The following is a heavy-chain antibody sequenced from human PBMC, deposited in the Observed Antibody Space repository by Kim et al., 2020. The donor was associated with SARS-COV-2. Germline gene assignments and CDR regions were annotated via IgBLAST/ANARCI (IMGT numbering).Heavy chain of an antibody. J-gene: IGHJ4*02. CDR3: ARAGPLGDYGGNTDY. Sequence: GGSLRLSCAASGFTFSDYYMSWIRQAPGKGLEWVSYISSSSSYTNYADSVKGRFTISRDNAKNSLYLQMNSLRAEDTAVYYCARAGPLGDYGGNTDYWGQGTLVTVSS. V-gene: IGHV3-11*06. D-gene: IGHD4-17*01. CDR2: ISSSSSYT. CDR1: GFTFSDYY.